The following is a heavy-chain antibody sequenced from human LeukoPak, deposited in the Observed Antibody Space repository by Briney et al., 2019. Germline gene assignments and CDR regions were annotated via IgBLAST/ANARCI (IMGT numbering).Heavy chain of an antibody. CDR3: ARDAYLSR. V-gene: IGHV3-53*01. J-gene: IGHJ4*02. CDR1: GFAVSSSY. CDR2: IYSGDKT. D-gene: IGHD3-16*01. Sequence: GGSLGLSCAASGFAVSSSYMSWVRQAPGKGLEWVSVIYSGDKTYYADSVKGRFTISRDNSKNTLYLQMNSLRDEDTAIYYCARDAYLSRWGQGTLVAVSS.